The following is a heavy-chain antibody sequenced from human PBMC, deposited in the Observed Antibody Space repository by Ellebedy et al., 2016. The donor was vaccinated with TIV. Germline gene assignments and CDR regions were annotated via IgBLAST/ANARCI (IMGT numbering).Heavy chain of an antibody. Sequence: SETLSLTXAVYVESFSGHHWTWIRQPPGKGLEWIGEINDSGSANYNPSLRSRITISADTSKNQFSLKLNSMTAADTAVYFCARGRGVLAVPAARGQKMYHLDYWGQGTLVTVSS. CDR3: ARGRGVLAVPAARGQKMYHLDY. CDR2: INDSGSA. V-gene: IGHV4-34*01. D-gene: IGHD2-2*01. CDR1: VESFSGHH. J-gene: IGHJ4*02.